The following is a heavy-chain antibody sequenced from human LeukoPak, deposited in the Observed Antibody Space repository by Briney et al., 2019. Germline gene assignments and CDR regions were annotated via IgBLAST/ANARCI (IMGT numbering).Heavy chain of an antibody. Sequence: ASVKVSCKASGYTFTGYYMHWVRQAPGQGLEWMGWISAYNGNTNYAQKLQGRVTMTTDTSTSTAYMELRSLRSDDTAVYYCAIPAVAGLNDAFDIWGQGTMVTVSS. CDR1: GYTFTGYY. J-gene: IGHJ3*02. V-gene: IGHV1-18*04. CDR3: AIPAVAGLNDAFDI. CDR2: ISAYNGNT. D-gene: IGHD6-19*01.